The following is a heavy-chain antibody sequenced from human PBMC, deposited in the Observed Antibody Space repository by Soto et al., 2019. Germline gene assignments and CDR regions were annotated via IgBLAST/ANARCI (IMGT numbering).Heavy chain of an antibody. CDR1: GFPGFNFINNY. J-gene: IGHJ4*02. Sequence: EVQLVESGGGLIQPGGSLRLSCAASGFPGFNFINNYMSWVRQAPGKGLEWVSIIYTDGSAYYADSVKGRFAISRDNSMNTLYLQMTSLRAADTAVYYCATAAEGPYFFDYWGLGTLVTVSS. V-gene: IGHV3-53*01. CDR3: ATAAEGPYFFDY. CDR2: IYTDGSA.